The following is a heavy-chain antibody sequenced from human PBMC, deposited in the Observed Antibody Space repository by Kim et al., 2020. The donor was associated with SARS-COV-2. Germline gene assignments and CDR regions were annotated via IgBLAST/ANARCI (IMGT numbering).Heavy chain of an antibody. J-gene: IGHJ4*01. CDR2: INHSGST. D-gene: IGHD3-9*01. CDR3: ASGGIRNYGIVTGDYFYF. CDR1: GWTFSGYY. Sequence: SGTLSLTCAVYGWTFSGYYRSWIRQPPGKGLEWIGEINHSGSTKYNPSLKSRGSISVGTSKNQFSLKLSSVTAADTAVDYCASGGIRNYGIVTGDYFYF. V-gene: IGHV4-34*01.